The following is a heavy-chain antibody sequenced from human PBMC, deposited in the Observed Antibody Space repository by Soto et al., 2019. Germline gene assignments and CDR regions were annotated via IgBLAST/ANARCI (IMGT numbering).Heavy chain of an antibody. V-gene: IGHV3-21*04. J-gene: IGHJ5*02. D-gene: IGHD5-12*01. Sequence: GGSLRLSCVASGFTFSSYAMTWVRQAPGKGLEWVSSMGGSSSSYTNYADSVKGRFTISRDNAKNSLYLQMNSLRAEDTAVYYCARGDGYCFDPWGQGTLVTVSS. CDR2: MGGSSSSYT. CDR3: ARGDGYCFDP. CDR1: GFTFSSYA.